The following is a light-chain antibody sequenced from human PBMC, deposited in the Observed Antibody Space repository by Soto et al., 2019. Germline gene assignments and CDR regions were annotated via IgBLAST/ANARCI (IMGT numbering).Light chain of an antibody. CDR1: SSDVGGYNY. CDR3: SSCTSGTAQV. V-gene: IGLV2-14*01. CDR2: EVT. J-gene: IGLJ2*01. Sequence: QSVLTQPASVSGSPGQSITISCTGTSSDVGGYNYVSWYQQHPGKAPKLMISEVTNRPSGVSNRFSGSKSGNTASLTISGLQGEDEGDYYCSSCTSGTAQVVGGRAKLTVL.